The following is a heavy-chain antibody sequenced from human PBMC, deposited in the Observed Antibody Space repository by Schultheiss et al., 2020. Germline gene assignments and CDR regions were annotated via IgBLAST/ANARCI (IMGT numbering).Heavy chain of an antibody. V-gene: IGHV3-23*01. D-gene: IGHD3-3*01. CDR3: ARGGDGVTIFGVVITPYYYYYGMDV. CDR1: GFTFSSYA. J-gene: IGHJ6*02. Sequence: GGSLRLSCAASGFTFSSYAMSWVRQAPGKGLEWVSAISGSGGSTYYADSVKGRFTISRDNSKNTLYLQMNSLRAEDTAVYYCARGGDGVTIFGVVITPYYYYYGMDVWGQGTTVTVSS. CDR2: ISGSGGST.